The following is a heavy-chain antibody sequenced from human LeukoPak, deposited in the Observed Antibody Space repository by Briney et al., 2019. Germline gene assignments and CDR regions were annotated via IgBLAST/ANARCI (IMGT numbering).Heavy chain of an antibody. CDR3: ARVPIRRHYESTGYYYEDP. D-gene: IGHD3-22*01. CDR1: GYTFTGYY. J-gene: IGHJ5*02. CDR2: INPNSGGT. Sequence: ASVKVSCKASGYTFTGYYMHWVRQAPGQGIEWMGWINPNSGGTNYAQKFQGRVTMTRDTSISTAYMELSRLRSDDTAVYYCARVPIRRHYESTGYYYEDPWGQGTLVTVSS. V-gene: IGHV1-2*02.